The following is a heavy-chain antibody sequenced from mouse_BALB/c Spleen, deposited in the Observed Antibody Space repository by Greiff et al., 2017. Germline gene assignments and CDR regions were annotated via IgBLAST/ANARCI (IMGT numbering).Heavy chain of an antibody. V-gene: IGHV10-3*03. CDR1: GFTFNTYA. CDR2: IRSKSNNYAT. D-gene: IGHD2-4*01. J-gene: IGHJ4*01. CDR3: VRESPGYDYPYYYAMDY. Sequence: EVKLVESGGGLVQPKGSLKLSCAASGFTFNTYAMHWVCQAPGKGLEWVARIRSKSNNYATYYADSVKDRFTISRDDSQSMLYLQMNNLKTEDTAMYYCVRESPGYDYPYYYAMDYWGQGTSVTVSS.